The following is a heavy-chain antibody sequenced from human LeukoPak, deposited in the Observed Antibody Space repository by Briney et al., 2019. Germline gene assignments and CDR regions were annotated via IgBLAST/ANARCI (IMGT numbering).Heavy chain of an antibody. D-gene: IGHD4-23*01. CDR1: GYTFSGYY. CDR3: ARDPGAQIYVGTLANDY. J-gene: IGHJ4*02. V-gene: IGHV1-2*02. Sequence: ASVKVSCKASGYTFSGYYMHWMRQAPGQRLEWMGWINPNSGGTNYAQKFQGRVTMTRDTSISTAYMELSRLRSDDTAVYYCARDPGAQIYVGTLANDYWGQGTLVTVSS. CDR2: INPNSGGT.